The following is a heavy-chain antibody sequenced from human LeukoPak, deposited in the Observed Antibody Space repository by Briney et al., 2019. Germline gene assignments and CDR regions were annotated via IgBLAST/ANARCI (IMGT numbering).Heavy chain of an antibody. D-gene: IGHD3-22*01. J-gene: IGHJ4*02. Sequence: GGSLRLSCAASGFTFSSYWMHWVRHVAGKGLVWVSRINSDGSSTNYADSVKGRFTISRDNAKNTLYLQTNSLRAEDTAVYYCARDAYYYDSSGYVDYWGQGTLVTVSS. V-gene: IGHV3-74*01. CDR2: INSDGSST. CDR3: ARDAYYYDSSGYVDY. CDR1: GFTFSSYW.